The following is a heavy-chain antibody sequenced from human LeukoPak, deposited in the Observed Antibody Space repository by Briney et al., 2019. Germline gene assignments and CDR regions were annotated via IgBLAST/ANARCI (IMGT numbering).Heavy chain of an antibody. Sequence: SETLSLTCTVSGASISSSYWSWVRQAPGKGLEWIGYIYYSGSSSYNPYLKSRGTISVDTSKNQFSLKLSSVTAADTAIYYCARRLYDSSGYYLDYWGQGTLVTVSS. J-gene: IGHJ4*02. CDR3: ARRLYDSSGYYLDY. CDR2: IYYSGSS. V-gene: IGHV4-59*01. D-gene: IGHD3-22*01. CDR1: GASISSSY.